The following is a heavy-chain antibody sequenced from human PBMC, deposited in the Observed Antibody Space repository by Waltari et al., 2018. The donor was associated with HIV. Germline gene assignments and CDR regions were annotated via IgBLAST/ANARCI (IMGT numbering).Heavy chain of an antibody. CDR3: ASLKGHPMSGAGAFDY. V-gene: IGHV4-4*02. J-gene: IGHJ4*02. CDR1: RGSIGSSHW. Sequence: QVQLQESGPGLVKPSKTLLLICDVSRGSIGSSHWWAWVRQTPGQGLEWIGEIFHSGSVNYSPSLRSRVTISLDKSKNRFSLKLISVTAADTATYFCASLKGHPMSGAGAFDYWGQGILVTVS. D-gene: IGHD2-8*02. CDR2: IFHSGSV.